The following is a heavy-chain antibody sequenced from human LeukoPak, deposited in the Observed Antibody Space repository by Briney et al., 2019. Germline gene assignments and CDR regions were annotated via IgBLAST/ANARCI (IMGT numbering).Heavy chain of an antibody. V-gene: IGHV1-2*02. CDR2: VNSDSGAT. Sequence: ASMTVSCTASGYTFTVYYIHWVRQAPGQGLEWMGWVNSDSGATNYEQKFQGRVTMTRDTSISTAYMELSRLRSDDTAVYYCARDNGYRAFDIWGQGTMVTVSS. CDR1: GYTFTVYY. D-gene: IGHD6-13*01. J-gene: IGHJ3*02. CDR3: ARDNGYRAFDI.